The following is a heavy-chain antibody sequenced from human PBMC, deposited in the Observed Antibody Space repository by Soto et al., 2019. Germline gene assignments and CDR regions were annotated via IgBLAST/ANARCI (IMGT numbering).Heavy chain of an antibody. CDR2: IYPGDSDT. CDR3: ARHDSSAPYYYYYGMDV. Sequence: GESLKISCKGSGYSFTSYWIGWVRQMPGKGLEWMGIIYPGDSDTRYSPSFQGQVTISADKSISTAYLQWSSLKASDTAMYYCARHDSSAPYYYYYGMDVWGQGTTVTVSS. CDR1: GYSFTSYW. V-gene: IGHV5-51*01. D-gene: IGHD6-19*01. J-gene: IGHJ6*02.